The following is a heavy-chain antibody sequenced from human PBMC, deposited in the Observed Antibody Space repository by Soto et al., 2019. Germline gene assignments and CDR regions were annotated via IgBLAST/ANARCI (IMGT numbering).Heavy chain of an antibody. J-gene: IGHJ5*02. V-gene: IGHV3-33*06. CDR1: GFVFSDYG. CDR3: AKGPISLIAASGAKTEPHMWFDP. CDR2: IWYEGNTK. D-gene: IGHD6-13*01. Sequence: VQLVESGGGVVQPGKSLRLSCAASGFVFSDYGMHWVRQAPGRGLEWVANIWYEGNTKYYAESLQGRFIVSRDNSKNTLFLEMNSLRPDDTAIYYCAKGPISLIAASGAKTEPHMWFDPWGQGAPVTVSS.